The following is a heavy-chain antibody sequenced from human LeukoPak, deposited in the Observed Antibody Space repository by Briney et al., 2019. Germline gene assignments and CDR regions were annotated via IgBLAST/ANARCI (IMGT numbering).Heavy chain of an antibody. V-gene: IGHV3-23*01. CDR2: ISGSGGST. D-gene: IGHD2/OR15-2a*01. CDR3: ASNRRWYYGMNV. CDR1: GFTFSSYA. J-gene: IGHJ6*02. Sequence: GGSLRLSCAASGFTFSSYAMSWVRQAPGKGLEWVSAISGSGGSTYYADSVKGRFTISRDNSKNTLYLQMNSLRAEDTAVYYCASNRRWYYGMNVWGQGTTVTVSS.